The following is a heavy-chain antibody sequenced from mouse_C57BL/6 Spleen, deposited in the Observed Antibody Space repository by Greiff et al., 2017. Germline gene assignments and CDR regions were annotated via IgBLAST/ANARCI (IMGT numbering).Heavy chain of an antibody. V-gene: IGHV5-4*03. CDR2: ISDGGSYT. CDR3: ASTGVDY. Sequence: EVKLMESGGGLVKPGGSLKLSCAASGFTFSSYAMSWVRQTPEKRLEWVATISDGGSYTYYPDNVKGRFTISRDNAKNNLYLQMSHLKSEDTAMYCCASTGVDYWGQGTSVTVSS. CDR1: GFTFSSYA. J-gene: IGHJ4*01.